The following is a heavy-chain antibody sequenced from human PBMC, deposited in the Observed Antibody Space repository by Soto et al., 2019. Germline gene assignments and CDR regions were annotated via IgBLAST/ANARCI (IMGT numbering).Heavy chain of an antibody. J-gene: IGHJ4*02. CDR2: ISGSGGST. D-gene: IGHD2-15*01. Sequence: EVQLVESGGGLVEPGGSLRLSCAASRFTFSNAWLSWVRQAPGKGLEWVSAISGSGGSTYYADSVKGRFTISRDNSKNTLYLQMNSLRAEDTAVYYCAKDRYCSGGSCERRRFDYWGQGTLVTVSS. V-gene: IGHV3-23*04. CDR3: AKDRYCSGGSCERRRFDY. CDR1: RFTFSNAW.